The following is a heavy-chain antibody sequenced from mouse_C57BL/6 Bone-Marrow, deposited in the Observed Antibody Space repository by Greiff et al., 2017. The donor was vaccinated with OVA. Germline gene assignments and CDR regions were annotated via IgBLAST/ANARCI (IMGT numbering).Heavy chain of an antibody. V-gene: IGHV1-81*01. D-gene: IGHD1-1*02. CDR2: IYPRSGNT. CDR1: GYTFTSYG. J-gene: IGHJ1*03. CDR3: AKSGWVPWYCDV. Sequence: VQLQQSGAELARPGASVKLSCKASGYTFTSYGISWVKQSTGKGLEWIGAIYPRSGNTYYNEKFKGKATLTADKSSSTAYMELRSLTSVDSAVYFCAKSGWVPWYCDVWGTGTTVTVSS.